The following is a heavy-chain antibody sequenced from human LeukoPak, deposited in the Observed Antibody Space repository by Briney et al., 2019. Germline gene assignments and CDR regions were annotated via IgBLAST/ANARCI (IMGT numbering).Heavy chain of an antibody. CDR2: ISYDGSNK. CDR3: ARVMSPRGWHPAFFDY. CDR1: GFTFSSYA. Sequence: PGGSLRLSCAASGFTFSSYAMHWVRQAPGKGLEWVAVISYDGSNKYYADSVKGRFTISRDNSKNTLYLQMNSLRAEDTAVYYCARVMSPRGWHPAFFDYWGQGTLVTVSP. J-gene: IGHJ4*02. V-gene: IGHV3-30*14. D-gene: IGHD6-19*01.